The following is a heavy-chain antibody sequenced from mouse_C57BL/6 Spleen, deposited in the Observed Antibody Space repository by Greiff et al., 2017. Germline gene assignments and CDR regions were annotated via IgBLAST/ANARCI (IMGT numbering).Heavy chain of an antibody. V-gene: IGHV5-9-1*02. D-gene: IGHD1-1*01. J-gene: IGHJ2*01. CDR1: GFTFSSYA. CDR2: ISSGGDYI. CDR3: TRDRDYYGSSYSDY. Sequence: EVKVVESGEGLVKPGGSLKLSCAASGFTFSSYAMSWVRQTPEKRLEWVAYISSGGDYIYYADTVKGRFTISRDNARNTLYLQMSSLKSEDTAMYYCTRDRDYYGSSYSDYWGQGTTLTVSS.